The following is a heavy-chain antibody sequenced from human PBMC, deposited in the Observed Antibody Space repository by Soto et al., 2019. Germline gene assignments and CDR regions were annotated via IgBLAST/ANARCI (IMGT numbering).Heavy chain of an antibody. J-gene: IGHJ5*02. Sequence: QVQLQESGPGLVKPSETLSPTCTVSGGSVSSGSYYWSWIRQPPGKGLEWIGYINYSGSTNYNPSRKSRVTISVDTSKNQFSLKLSSVTAADTAVYYCARGVPYSYGYVSWFDPWGQGTLVTVSS. CDR3: ARGVPYSYGYVSWFDP. CDR1: GGSVSSGSYY. V-gene: IGHV4-61*01. CDR2: INYSGST. D-gene: IGHD5-18*01.